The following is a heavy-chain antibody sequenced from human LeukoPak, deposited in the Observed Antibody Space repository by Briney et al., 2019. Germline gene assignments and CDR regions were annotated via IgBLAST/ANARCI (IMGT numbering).Heavy chain of an antibody. CDR3: AREGQYGYIFDY. CDR1: GFTFSSYS. CDR2: ISSSSSYI. D-gene: IGHD5-18*01. J-gene: IGHJ4*02. Sequence: GGSLRLSCAASGFTFSSYSMNWARQAPGKGLEWVSSISSSSSYIYYADSVKGRFTISRDNAKNSLYLQMNSLRAEDTAVYYCAREGQYGYIFDYWGQGTLVTVSS. V-gene: IGHV3-21*01.